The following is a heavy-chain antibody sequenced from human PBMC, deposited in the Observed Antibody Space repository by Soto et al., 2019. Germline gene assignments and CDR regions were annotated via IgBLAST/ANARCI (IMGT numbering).Heavy chain of an antibody. CDR1: GFTFSSYW. CDR2: IKQDGSEK. CDR3: ARALRGSLARGVDY. Sequence: GRSLRLSCAASGFTFSSYWMSWVRQAPGKGLEWVANIKQDGSEKYYVDSVKGRFTISRDNAKNSLYLQMNSLRAEDTAVYYCARALRGSLARGVDYWGQGTLVTVSS. V-gene: IGHV3-7*01. J-gene: IGHJ4*02. D-gene: IGHD4-17*01.